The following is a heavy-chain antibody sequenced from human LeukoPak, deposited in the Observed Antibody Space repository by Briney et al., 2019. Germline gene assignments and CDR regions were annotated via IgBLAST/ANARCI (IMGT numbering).Heavy chain of an antibody. CDR1: GFTVSSNY. Sequence: GGSLRLSCAASGFTVSSNYMSWVRQAPGKGLEWVSVIYSGGSTYYADSVKGRFTISRDNSKSTLYIQMNSLRAEDTAVYYCARAKPKNMVRGLIMRRETRYYFDYWGQGTLVTVSS. CDR2: IYSGGST. CDR3: ARAKPKNMVRGLIMRRETRYYFDY. J-gene: IGHJ4*02. V-gene: IGHV3-53*01. D-gene: IGHD3-10*01.